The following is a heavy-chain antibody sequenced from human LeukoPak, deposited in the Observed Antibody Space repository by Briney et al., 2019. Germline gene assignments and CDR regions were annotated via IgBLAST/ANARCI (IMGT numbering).Heavy chain of an antibody. CDR1: GYTFTNYG. J-gene: IGHJ4*02. CDR3: AKDGGRGFNYGLYYFDH. CDR2: INPNSGDT. Sequence: ASVKVSCKAFGYTFTNYGISWVRQAPGQGLEWMGWINPNSGDTNYAQKFQGRVTMTRDTSISTAYMELSRLRSDDTAVYYCAKDGGRGFNYGLYYFDHWGQGTLVTVSS. D-gene: IGHD5-18*01. V-gene: IGHV1-2*02.